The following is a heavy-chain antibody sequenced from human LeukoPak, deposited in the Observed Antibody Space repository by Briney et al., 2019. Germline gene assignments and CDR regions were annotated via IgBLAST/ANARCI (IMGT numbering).Heavy chain of an antibody. CDR3: ARLYGSGMGFGF. CDR1: GFTFSSYW. J-gene: IGHJ4*02. CDR2: INSDGSST. Sequence: GGSLRLSCAASGFTFSSYWMHWVRQAPGKGLVWVSRINSDGSSTSYADSVKGRFTISRDNAKNTLYLQMNSLRAEDTAVYYCARLYGSGMGFGFWGQGTLVTVSS. D-gene: IGHD3-10*01. V-gene: IGHV3-74*01.